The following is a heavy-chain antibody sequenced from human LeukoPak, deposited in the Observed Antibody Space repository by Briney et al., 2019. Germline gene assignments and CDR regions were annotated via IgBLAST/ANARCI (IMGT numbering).Heavy chain of an antibody. CDR1: GFTFSSYW. CDR2: INSDGSSA. Sequence: GGSLRLSCAASGFTFSSYWMHWVRQAPGKGLVWVSRINSDGSSASYADSVKGRFTISRDNAKNTLHLQMNSLRAEDTAVYYCAKEAVAGTLDHWGQGTLVTVSS. J-gene: IGHJ4*02. D-gene: IGHD6-19*01. V-gene: IGHV3-74*01. CDR3: AKEAVAGTLDH.